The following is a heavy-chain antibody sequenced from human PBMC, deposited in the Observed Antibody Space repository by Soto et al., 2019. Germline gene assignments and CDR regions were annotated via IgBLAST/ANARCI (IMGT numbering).Heavy chain of an antibody. CDR1: GFTFSSYA. CDR2: ISGSGGIT. D-gene: IGHD1-20*01. CDR3: AKGIPDNGGHYYYRMDV. J-gene: IGHJ6*02. Sequence: GGSLRLSCAASGFTFSSYAMGWVRQAPGKGLDWVSVISGSGGITCSADSVKGRFTISRDNSKNILYLQMNSLRAEDTAVYYCAKGIPDNGGHYYYRMDVWGQGTAVTVSS. V-gene: IGHV3-23*01.